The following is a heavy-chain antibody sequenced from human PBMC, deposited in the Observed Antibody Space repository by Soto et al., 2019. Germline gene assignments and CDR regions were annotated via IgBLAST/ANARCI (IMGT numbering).Heavy chain of an antibody. V-gene: IGHV3-48*02. Sequence: EVQLVESGGGLVQPGGSLRLSCAASGFTFSSYSMNWVRQAPGKGLEWVSYISSSSSTIYYADSVKGRVTTSRDNAKNSVYVQMTSLRDEHTAVDYRATDSQPRIGLGERQYIQHGGQGTLVTVSS. CDR1: GFTFSSYS. CDR2: ISSSSSTI. CDR3: ATDSQPRIGLGERQYIQH. D-gene: IGHD3-16*01. J-gene: IGHJ1*01.